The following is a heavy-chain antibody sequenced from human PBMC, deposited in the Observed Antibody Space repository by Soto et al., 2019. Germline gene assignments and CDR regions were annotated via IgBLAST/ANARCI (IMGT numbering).Heavy chain of an antibody. D-gene: IGHD4-17*01. Sequence: QVQLQQWGAGLLKPSETLSLTCAVYGGSFSGYYWSWIRQPPGKGLEWIGEINHSGSTNYNPSLNSRVTISGDRSKNPFSLKLSSVTAADTAVYYCARVYGDYRTHFDYWGQGTLVTVSS. CDR2: INHSGST. CDR1: GGSFSGYY. J-gene: IGHJ4*02. V-gene: IGHV4-34*01. CDR3: ARVYGDYRTHFDY.